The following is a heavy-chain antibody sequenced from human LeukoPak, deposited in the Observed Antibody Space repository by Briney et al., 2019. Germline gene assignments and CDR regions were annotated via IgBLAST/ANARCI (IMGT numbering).Heavy chain of an antibody. Sequence: PGGSLSLSCAVSGFTFSSYWMHWVRQAPGKGLVWVSRINSDGSSTSYADFVKGRFTISRDNAKNTLYLQMNSLRAEDTAVYYCARALIGYYFDYWGQGTLVTVSS. D-gene: IGHD2-8*01. CDR3: ARALIGYYFDY. CDR1: GFTFSSYW. CDR2: INSDGSST. V-gene: IGHV3-74*01. J-gene: IGHJ4*02.